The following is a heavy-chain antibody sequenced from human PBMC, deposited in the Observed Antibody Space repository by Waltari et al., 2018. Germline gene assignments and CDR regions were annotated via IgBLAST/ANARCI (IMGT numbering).Heavy chain of an antibody. CDR3: ARGPYKAIAARPWYWFDP. D-gene: IGHD6-6*01. Sequence: QVQLVQSGAEVKKPGASVKVSCKASGYTFTSYDINCVRQATGQGLEWMGWMNPNSGNTGYAQKFQGRVTITRNTSISTAYMELSSLRSEDTAVYYCARGPYKAIAARPWYWFDPWGQGTLVTVSS. CDR2: MNPNSGNT. J-gene: IGHJ5*02. CDR1: GYTFTSYD. V-gene: IGHV1-8*03.